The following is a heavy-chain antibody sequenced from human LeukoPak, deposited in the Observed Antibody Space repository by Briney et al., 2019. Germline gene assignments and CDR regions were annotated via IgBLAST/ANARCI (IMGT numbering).Heavy chain of an antibody. CDR1: GFTFSSYG. Sequence: GGSLRLSCAAPGFTFSSYGMHWVRQAPGKGLEWVAFIRYDGSNKYYADSVKGRFTISRDNSKNTLYLQMNSLRAEDTAVYYCAKDRAEKYQLLEFFDYWGQGTLVTVSS. CDR3: AKDRAEKYQLLEFFDY. J-gene: IGHJ4*02. D-gene: IGHD2-2*01. V-gene: IGHV3-30*02. CDR2: IRYDGSNK.